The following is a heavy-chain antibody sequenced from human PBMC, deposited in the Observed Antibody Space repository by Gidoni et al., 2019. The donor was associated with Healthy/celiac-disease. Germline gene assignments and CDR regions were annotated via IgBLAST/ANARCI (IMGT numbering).Heavy chain of an antibody. D-gene: IGHD6-13*01. Sequence: EVQLVASGGGLVQPGRSLRLSCASSGFTFDDYARHWVRPAPGKGLEWVTGISWNSGSIGYADSVKGRFTIYRDNDKNSLYLQMNSLRAEDTALYYCAKAERGYSSSWYSLDYWGQGTLVTVSS. CDR2: ISWNSGSI. CDR3: AKAERGYSSSWYSLDY. CDR1: GFTFDDYA. J-gene: IGHJ4*02. V-gene: IGHV3-9*01.